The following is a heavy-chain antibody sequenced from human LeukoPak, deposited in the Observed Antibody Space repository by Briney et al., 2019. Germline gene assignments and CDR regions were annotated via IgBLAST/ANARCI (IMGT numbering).Heavy chain of an antibody. CDR3: AQGDSYYDFLLSV. V-gene: IGHV3-23*01. CDR2: ISGSGAKT. D-gene: IGHD3-3*01. Sequence: GGSPRLSCEASGFPFRSYAMTWVRQAPGKGLEWVSAISGSGAKTYYADSVKGRFTISRDNSRNTLYPHMNSLRAEDTAVYYCAQGDSYYDFLLSVWGQGTMVTVSS. CDR1: GFPFRSYA. J-gene: IGHJ3*01.